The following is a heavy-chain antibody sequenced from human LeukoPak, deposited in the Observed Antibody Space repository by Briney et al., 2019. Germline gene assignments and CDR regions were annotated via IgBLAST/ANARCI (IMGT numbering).Heavy chain of an antibody. CDR2: IIPILGIA. Sequence: ASVKVSCKASGGTFSSYAISWVRQAPGQGLEWMGRIIPILGIANYAQKFRGRVTITADKSTSTAYMELSSLRSEDTAVYYCARTTYYYDSSGYRPTDYYYYYGMDVWGQGTTVTVSS. CDR3: ARTTYYYDSSGYRPTDYYYYYGMDV. CDR1: GGTFSSYA. D-gene: IGHD3-22*01. J-gene: IGHJ6*02. V-gene: IGHV1-69*04.